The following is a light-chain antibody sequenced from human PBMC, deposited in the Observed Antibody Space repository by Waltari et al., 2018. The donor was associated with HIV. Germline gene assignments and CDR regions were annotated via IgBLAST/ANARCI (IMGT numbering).Light chain of an antibody. CDR1: SSDVGGYNH. CDR2: DVS. CDR3: TSYTTINTYV. J-gene: IGLJ1*01. V-gene: IGLV2-14*03. Sequence: QSALTQPASVSGSPGQSLTISCTGTSSDVGGYNHVSWYQQHPAKAPKVIIYDVSNLRSGVSNRFSGSKSGNTASLTISGLQAEDEADYYCTSYTTINTYVFGTGTKVTVL.